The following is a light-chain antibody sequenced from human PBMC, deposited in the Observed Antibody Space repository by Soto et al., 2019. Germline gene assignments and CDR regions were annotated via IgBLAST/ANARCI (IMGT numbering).Light chain of an antibody. V-gene: IGKV1-39*01. CDR1: QSISTY. J-gene: IGKJ4*01. CDR2: GAS. Sequence: DIELTQSPSSLSASVGDRVTITCRASQSISTYLNWYQQEGGKAPKLLIHGASSLQSGVPLRFSATGSGTDFSLTIMSLQHEDFATYYCQKSYSTLHSFGGRTKVEI. CDR3: QKSYSTLHS.